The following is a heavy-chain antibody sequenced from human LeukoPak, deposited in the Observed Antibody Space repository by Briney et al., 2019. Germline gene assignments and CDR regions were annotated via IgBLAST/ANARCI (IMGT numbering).Heavy chain of an antibody. Sequence: PGGSLRLSCAASGFTFSSYSMNWVRQAPGKGLEWVSSISSSSGYIYYADSVKGRFTISRDNAKNSLYLQMNSLRAEDTAVYYCARVKYYDSSGLFQHWGQGTLVTVSS. D-gene: IGHD3-22*01. CDR2: ISSSSGYI. V-gene: IGHV3-21*01. CDR1: GFTFSSYS. J-gene: IGHJ1*01. CDR3: ARVKYYDSSGLFQH.